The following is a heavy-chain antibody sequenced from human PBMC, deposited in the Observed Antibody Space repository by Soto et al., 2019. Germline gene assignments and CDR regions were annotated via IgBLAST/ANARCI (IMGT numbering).Heavy chain of an antibody. CDR1: GFTLSNVW. J-gene: IGHJ5*02. D-gene: IGHD2-8*02. V-gene: IGHV3-15*05. Sequence: EGQLVESGGGLVKPGGSLRLSCAASGFTLSNVWMTWVRQAPGKGLEWVGRIKSNTHGGTTDYAAPVKGRCTISRDDSRNPLYLQMNILSTGETGVYFCSTLAGIKMIGLEVTTDLWGQGTLVTVSS. CDR3: STLAGIKMIGLEVTTDL. CDR2: IKSNTHGGTT.